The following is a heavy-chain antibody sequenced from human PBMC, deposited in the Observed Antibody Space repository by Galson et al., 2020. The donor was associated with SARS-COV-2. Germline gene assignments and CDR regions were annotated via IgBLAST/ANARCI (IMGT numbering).Heavy chain of an antibody. CDR1: GLSC. D-gene: IGHD1-20*01. V-gene: IGHV2-70*01. CDR2: IDWDDDK. Sequence: SGPTLVKPTQTLTLTCTFSGLSCVSWIRQPPGKALEWLAHIDWDDDKYYNTSLKTRLTISKDTSKNQVVLTMTDMDPVDTATYYCARIRGIRYNKKKNYYGFDVWGPGTTVTVSS. J-gene: IGHJ6*02. CDR3: ARIRGIRYNKKKNYYGFDV.